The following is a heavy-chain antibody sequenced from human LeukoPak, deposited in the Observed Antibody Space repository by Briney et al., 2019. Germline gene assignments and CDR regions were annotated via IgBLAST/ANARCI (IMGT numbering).Heavy chain of an antibody. CDR2: ISSSSSYI. CDR1: GFTFSSYS. CDR3: AKGSYYYYYMDV. Sequence: PGGSLRLSCAASGFTFSSYSMNWVRQAPGKGLEWVSSISSSSSYIYYADSVKGRFTISRDNSKNTLYLQMNSLRAEDTAVYYCAKGSYYYYYMDVWGKGTTVTVSS. J-gene: IGHJ6*03. V-gene: IGHV3-21*04.